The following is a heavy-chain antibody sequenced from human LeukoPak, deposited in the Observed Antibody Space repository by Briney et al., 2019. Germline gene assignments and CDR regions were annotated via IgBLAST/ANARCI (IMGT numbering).Heavy chain of an antibody. Sequence: SETLSLTCSVYGDSMSSSSFYWGWIRQPPGKGPEWIASIYYSGNTFYNPSLKSRVTISVDKFRNRFSLKLASVTAADTAVYYCARHGIDNYDAGAYSNWFDPWGQGTLVTVSS. J-gene: IGHJ5*01. D-gene: IGHD3-16*01. V-gene: IGHV4-39*01. CDR3: ARHGIDNYDAGAYSNWFDP. CDR1: GDSMSSSSFY. CDR2: IYYSGNT.